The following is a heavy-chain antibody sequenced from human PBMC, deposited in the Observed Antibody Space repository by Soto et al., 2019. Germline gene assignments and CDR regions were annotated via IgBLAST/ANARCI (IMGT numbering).Heavy chain of an antibody. V-gene: IGHV4-59*01. CDR3: VRDYLLTGFDP. J-gene: IGHJ5*02. CDR1: GCSISNYY. D-gene: IGHD3-9*01. Sequence: SETLSLTCTFSGCSISNYYWTWVRQPPGKGLEWIGYVYYSGSTNYNPSLESRVTISIDASKNQFSLKMKSVTAADTVVYYCVRDYLLTGFDPWGQGALVTVSS. CDR2: VYYSGST.